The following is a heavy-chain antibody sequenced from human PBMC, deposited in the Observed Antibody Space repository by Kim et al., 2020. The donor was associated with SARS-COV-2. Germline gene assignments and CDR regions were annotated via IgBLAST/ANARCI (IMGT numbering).Heavy chain of an antibody. V-gene: IGHV4-34*01. CDR1: GGSFSGYY. J-gene: IGHJ6*01. Sequence: SETLSLTCAVYGGSFSGYYWSWIRQPPGKGLEWIGEINHSGSTNYNPSLKSRVTISVDTSKNQFSLKLSSVTAADTAVYYCARGTQTLLTMSYYYYYYG. CDR3: ARGTQTLLTMSYYYYYYG. D-gene: IGHD3-10*02. CDR2: INHSGST.